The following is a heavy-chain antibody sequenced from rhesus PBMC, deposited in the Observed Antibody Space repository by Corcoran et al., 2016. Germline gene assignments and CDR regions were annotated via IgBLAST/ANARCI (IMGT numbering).Heavy chain of an antibody. CDR2: IYGSGSST. J-gene: IGHJ4*01. CDR1: GGYLRRSY. CDR3: ASDPYISWSFDY. V-gene: IGHV4-169*02. Sequence: QLQLQESGPGLVKPSETLSVTCAVSGGYLRRSYWSGLRTAPGKGLEWIGYIYGSGSSTNYNPSLKSRVTLSVDTSKNQLALKLSAVTAADTAVYYCASDPYISWSFDYWGQGVLVTVSS. D-gene: IGHD6-13*01.